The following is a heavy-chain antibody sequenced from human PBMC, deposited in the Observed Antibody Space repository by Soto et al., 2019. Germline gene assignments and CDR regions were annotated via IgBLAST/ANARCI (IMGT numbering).Heavy chain of an antibody. J-gene: IGHJ6*02. CDR3: ARDQMTTVTTNYYYGMDV. Sequence: SETLSLTCTVSGGSISSGGYYWSWIRQHPGKGLEWIGYIYYSGSTYYNPSLKSRVTISVDTSKNQFSLKLSSVTAADTAVYYCARDQMTTVTTNYYYGMDVWGQGTTVT. CDR1: GGSISSGGYY. D-gene: IGHD4-4*01. CDR2: IYYSGST. V-gene: IGHV4-31*03.